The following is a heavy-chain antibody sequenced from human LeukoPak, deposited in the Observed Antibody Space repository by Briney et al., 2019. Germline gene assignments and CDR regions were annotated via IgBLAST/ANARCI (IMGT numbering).Heavy chain of an antibody. V-gene: IGHV1-69*05. CDR3: AREGPIPYSSSGFFDY. Sequence: GASVKVSCKASGGTFSSYAISWVRQAPGQGLEWMGGIIPIFGTANYAQKFQGRVTITTDESTSTAYMELSSLRSEDTAVYYCAREGPIPYSSSGFFDYWGQGTLVTVSS. CDR1: GGTFSSYA. D-gene: IGHD6-6*01. J-gene: IGHJ4*02. CDR2: IIPIFGTA.